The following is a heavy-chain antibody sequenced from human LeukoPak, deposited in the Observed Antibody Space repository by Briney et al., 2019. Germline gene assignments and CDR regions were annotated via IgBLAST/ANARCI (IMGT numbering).Heavy chain of an antibody. CDR1: GGSFSGYY. Sequence: SETLSLTCAVYGGSFSGYYWSWIRQPPGKGLEWIGEINHSGSTNYNPSLKSRVTISVDTSKNQFSLKLSSVTAADTAVYYCARTNQYGSGINSPFWGQGTLVTVSS. J-gene: IGHJ4*02. CDR3: ARTNQYGSGINSPF. V-gene: IGHV4-34*01. D-gene: IGHD3-10*01. CDR2: INHSGST.